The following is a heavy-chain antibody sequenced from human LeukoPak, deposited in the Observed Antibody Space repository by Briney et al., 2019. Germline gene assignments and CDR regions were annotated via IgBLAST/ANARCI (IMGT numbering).Heavy chain of an antibody. CDR1: GYTFTCYY. V-gene: IGHV1-2*02. Sequence: GASVKVSCKASGYTFTCYYLHWVRQPPAQGLEWMGWFNPNSGGTNYAQKFQGRVTMTRDTSISTAYMELSRLRSDDTAVYYCARGYQLLYLRAAPSEYWGQGTLVTVSS. CDR3: ARGYQLLYLRAAPSEY. D-gene: IGHD2-2*02. CDR2: FNPNSGGT. J-gene: IGHJ4*02.